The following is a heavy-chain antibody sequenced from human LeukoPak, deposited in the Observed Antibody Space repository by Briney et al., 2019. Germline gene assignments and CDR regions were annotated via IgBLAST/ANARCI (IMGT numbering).Heavy chain of an antibody. D-gene: IGHD3-22*01. CDR3: AKDRSYYYDSSGTPYYFDY. Sequence: SGGSLRLSCAASGFTFSSYGMSWVRQAPGKGLEWVSAISGSGGSTYYADSVKGRFTISRDNSKNTLYLQMNSLRAEDTAVYYCAKDRSYYYDSSGTPYYFDYWGQGTLVTVSS. V-gene: IGHV3-23*01. J-gene: IGHJ4*02. CDR2: ISGSGGST. CDR1: GFTFSSYG.